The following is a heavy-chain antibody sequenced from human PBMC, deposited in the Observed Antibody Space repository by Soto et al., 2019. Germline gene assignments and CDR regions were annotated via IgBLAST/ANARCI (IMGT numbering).Heavy chain of an antibody. Sequence: GGSLRLSCAASGFTFSDHYMDWVRQAPGKGLEWVGRTRNKANSYTTEYAASVKGRFTISRDDSKNSLYLQMNSLKTEDTAVYYCATSEGPTARLDVWGQGTTVTVSS. CDR2: TRNKANSYTT. CDR3: ATSEGPTARLDV. D-gene: IGHD4-4*01. V-gene: IGHV3-72*01. CDR1: GFTFSDHY. J-gene: IGHJ6*02.